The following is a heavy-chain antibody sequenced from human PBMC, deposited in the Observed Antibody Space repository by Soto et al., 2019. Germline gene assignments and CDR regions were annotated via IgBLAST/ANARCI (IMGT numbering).Heavy chain of an antibody. Sequence: GGALRLSCAASGFTFSSYAMSWVRQSPGKGLEWVSAISGSGGSTYYADSVKGRFTISRDNSKNTLYLQMNSLRAEDTAVYYCAKDHKHTRPTSGDYWGQGTLVTVSS. CDR3: AKDHKHTRPTSGDY. D-gene: IGHD3-10*01. V-gene: IGHV3-23*01. CDR1: GFTFSSYA. J-gene: IGHJ4*02. CDR2: ISGSGGST.